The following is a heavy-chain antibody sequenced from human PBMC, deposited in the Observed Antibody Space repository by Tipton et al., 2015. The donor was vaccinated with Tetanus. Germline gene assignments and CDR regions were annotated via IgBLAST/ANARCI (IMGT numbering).Heavy chain of an antibody. V-gene: IGHV5-51*01. J-gene: IGHJ3*02. Sequence: QLVQSGAEVKKPGESLKISCKGSGYSFTSYWIGWVRQMPGKGLEWMGIIYPGDSDTRYSPSFQGQVTISADTSISTAYLQWSSLKASDTAMYYCARTYYYDSSGYLVMAFDIWGQGTMVTVSS. CDR3: ARTYYYDSSGYLVMAFDI. D-gene: IGHD3-22*01. CDR2: IYPGDSDT. CDR1: GYSFTSYW.